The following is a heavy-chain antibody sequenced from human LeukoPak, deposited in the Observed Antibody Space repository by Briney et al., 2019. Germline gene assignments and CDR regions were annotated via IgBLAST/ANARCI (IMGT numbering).Heavy chain of an antibody. CDR1: GFTFSSYG. CDR2: IRYDGSNK. D-gene: IGHD2-2*01. J-gene: IGHJ6*04. V-gene: IGHV3-30*02. CDR3: ARGRKYQLLLLDV. Sequence: PGGSLRLSCAASGFTFSSYGMHWVRQAPGKGLEWVAFIRYDGSNKYYADSVKGRFTISRDNSKNTLYLQMNSLRAEDTAVYYCARGRKYQLLLLDVWGKGTTVTVSS.